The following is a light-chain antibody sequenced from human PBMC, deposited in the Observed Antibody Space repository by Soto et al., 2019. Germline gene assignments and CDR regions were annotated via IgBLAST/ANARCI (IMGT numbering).Light chain of an antibody. CDR1: RSVGNS. Sequence: EIVLTQSPATLSLSPGERATLSCRASRSVGNSLAWYQQKPGQAPRLLLYDTSNRATGTPARFSGSGSGTDFTLTISSLEPEDFAVYYCQQRSNWPPLTFGRGTKVEIK. J-gene: IGKJ4*01. CDR2: DTS. CDR3: QQRSNWPPLT. V-gene: IGKV3-11*01.